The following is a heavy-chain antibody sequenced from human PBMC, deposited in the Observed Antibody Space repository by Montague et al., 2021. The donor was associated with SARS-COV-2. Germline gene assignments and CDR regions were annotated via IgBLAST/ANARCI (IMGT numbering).Heavy chain of an antibody. CDR1: GGSRSSASYY. J-gene: IGHJ6*02. D-gene: IGHD1-26*01. Sequence: TLSLTCTVSGGSRSSASYYYNWIRQSAGKGLEWIGHIYVTGTTDYNPSFESRVSISIDTSKDQFSLKLRSVTAADTAVYYCARVRGGSGSFWGATPRHGVDVWGQGATVIVSS. CDR2: IYVTGTT. V-gene: IGHV4-61*09. CDR3: ARVRGGSGSFWGATPRHGVDV.